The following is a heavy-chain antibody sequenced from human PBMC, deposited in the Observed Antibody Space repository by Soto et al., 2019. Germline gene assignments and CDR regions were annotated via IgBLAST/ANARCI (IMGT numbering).Heavy chain of an antibody. CDR2: INPNSGGT. Sequence: QVQLVQSGAEVKKPGASVKVSCKASGYTFTGYYMHWVRQAPGQGLEWMGWINPNSGGTDYAQRFQGRVTMTRDTSISTAYMELSRLRSDDTAVYYCARDAAVPGESDRFDYWGQGTLVTVSS. CDR3: ARDAAVPGESDRFDY. V-gene: IGHV1-2*02. J-gene: IGHJ4*02. CDR1: GYTFTGYY. D-gene: IGHD6-19*01.